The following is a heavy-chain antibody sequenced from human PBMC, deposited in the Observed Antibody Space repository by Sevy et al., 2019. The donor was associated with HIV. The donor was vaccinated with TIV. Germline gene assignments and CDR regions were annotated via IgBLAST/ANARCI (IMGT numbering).Heavy chain of an antibody. D-gene: IGHD3-22*01. J-gene: IGHJ3*02. V-gene: IGHV3-23*01. CDR3: AGGRYDSSGSFDAFDI. CDR1: GFTFTSYA. Sequence: GGSLRLSCKPSGFTFTSYAMSLVRQAPGKGLEWVSTIYGSGGATYYADSVKGRFTISRDNSKNTLYLQMNSLRIEDTAVYYCAGGRYDSSGSFDAFDIWGQGTMVTVSS. CDR2: IYGSGGAT.